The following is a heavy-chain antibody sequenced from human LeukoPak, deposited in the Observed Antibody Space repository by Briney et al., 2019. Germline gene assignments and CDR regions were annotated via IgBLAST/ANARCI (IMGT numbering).Heavy chain of an antibody. V-gene: IGHV3-21*01. D-gene: IGHD3-10*01. CDR3: ARDTLMDRGPVYPTDAFDI. CDR1: GFTFSSYS. CDR2: ISSSSSYI. Sequence: PGGSLRLSCAASGFTFSSYSMNWVRQAPGKGLEWVSSISSSSSYIYYADSVKGRFTISRDNAKNSLYLQMNSLRAEDTAVYYCARDTLMDRGPVYPTDAFDIWGQGTMVTVSS. J-gene: IGHJ3*02.